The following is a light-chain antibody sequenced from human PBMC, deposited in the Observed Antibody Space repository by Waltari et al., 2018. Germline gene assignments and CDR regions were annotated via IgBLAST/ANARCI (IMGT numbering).Light chain of an antibody. CDR3: FSYTRSDSWV. CDR1: SSHPGHYTL. J-gene: IGLJ3*02. V-gene: IGLV2-23*02. CDR2: EVT. Sequence: QSALTQPASVSGSPGQSIALPRPRTSSHPGHYTLVSWYQQHPGKAPKVIIYEVTKRPSGVSDRFSGSKSGNTASLTISGLQAEDEADYYCFSYTRSDSWVFGGGTDLTVL.